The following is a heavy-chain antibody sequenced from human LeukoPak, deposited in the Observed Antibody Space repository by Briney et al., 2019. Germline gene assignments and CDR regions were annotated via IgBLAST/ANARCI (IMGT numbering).Heavy chain of an antibody. J-gene: IGHJ5*02. Sequence: GASVKVSCKASGYTFTSYCISWVRQAPGQGLEWMGWISGYNGNTNYAQQKLQGRVTMTTDTSTSTAYMELRSLRSDDTAVYYCAKANRCPVVWSSSCDDWFDPWGQGTLVTVSS. CDR1: GYTFTSYC. CDR3: AKANRCPVVWSSSCDDWFDP. CDR2: ISGYNGNT. D-gene: IGHD6-13*01. V-gene: IGHV1-18*01.